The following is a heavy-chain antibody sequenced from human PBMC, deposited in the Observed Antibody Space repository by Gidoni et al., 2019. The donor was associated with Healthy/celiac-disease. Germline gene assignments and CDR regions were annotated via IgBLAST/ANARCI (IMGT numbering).Heavy chain of an antibody. V-gene: IGHV3-21*01. CDR1: GFTFSSYS. D-gene: IGHD5-12*01. CDR3: ASGRDGYKMGFDY. Sequence: EVQLVESGGGLVKPGGSLRLSCAASGFTFSSYSMNWVRQAPGKGLGWVSSISSSSSYIYYADSVKGRFTISRDNAKNSLYLQMNSLRAEDTAVYYCASGRDGYKMGFDYWGQGTLVTVSS. J-gene: IGHJ4*02. CDR2: ISSSSSYI.